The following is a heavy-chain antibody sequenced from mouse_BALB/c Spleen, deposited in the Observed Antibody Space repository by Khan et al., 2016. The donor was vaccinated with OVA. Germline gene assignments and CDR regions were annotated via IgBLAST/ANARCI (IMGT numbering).Heavy chain of an antibody. J-gene: IGHJ3*01. CDR2: IWAGGST. CDR1: GFSLSNYG. V-gene: IGHV2-9*02. D-gene: IGHD1-3*01. CDR3: ARAFYNGAWFAY. Sequence: QVQLKQSGPGLVAPSQTLSITCPVSGFSLSNYGVHWVRQPPGKGLEWLGVIWAGGSTNHNSALMSRLSISKDDSKSQVFLKMNSLQTDDTAMYYCARAFYNGAWFAYWGQGTLVTVSA.